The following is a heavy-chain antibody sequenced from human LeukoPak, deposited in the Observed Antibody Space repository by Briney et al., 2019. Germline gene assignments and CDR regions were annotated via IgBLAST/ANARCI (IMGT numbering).Heavy chain of an antibody. J-gene: IGHJ5*02. CDR2: IKQDGSEK. V-gene: IGHV3-7*01. D-gene: IGHD5-18*01. CDR3: ARVGYSYGYGWFDP. CDR1: GFTFSSYW. Sequence: GGSLRLSCAASGFTFSSYWMIWVRQAPGKGLEWVANIKQDGSEKYYVDSVKGRFTISRDNAKNSLYLQMNSLRAEDTAVYYCARVGYSYGYGWFDPWGQGTLVTVSS.